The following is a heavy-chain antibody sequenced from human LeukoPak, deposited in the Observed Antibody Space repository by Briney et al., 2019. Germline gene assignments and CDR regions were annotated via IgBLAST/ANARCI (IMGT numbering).Heavy chain of an antibody. V-gene: IGHV3-7*01. Sequence: GGSLRLSCAASGFTFSSYWMSWVRQAPGKGLGWVANIKQDGSEKYYVDSVKGRFTISRDNAKNSLYLQMNSLRAEDTAVYYCARSAGSGWYLGTPDAFDIWGQGTMVTVSS. CDR1: GFTFSSYW. CDR2: IKQDGSEK. J-gene: IGHJ3*02. CDR3: ARSAGSGWYLGTPDAFDI. D-gene: IGHD6-19*01.